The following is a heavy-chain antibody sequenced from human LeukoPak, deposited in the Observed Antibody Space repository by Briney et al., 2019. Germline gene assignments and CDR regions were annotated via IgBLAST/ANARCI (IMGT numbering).Heavy chain of an antibody. J-gene: IGHJ3*02. Sequence: PGGSLRLSCAASGFTFSRFWMNWARQAPGRGLEWVANIDQSGGRNNYVDSVKGRFTISRDNAKNSLFLEMSSLRADDTAVYFCAGDVEVGTFDIWGQGTTVTVSS. CDR3: AGDVEVGTFDI. D-gene: IGHD2-15*01. CDR2: IDQSGGRN. V-gene: IGHV3-7*05. CDR1: GFTFSRFW.